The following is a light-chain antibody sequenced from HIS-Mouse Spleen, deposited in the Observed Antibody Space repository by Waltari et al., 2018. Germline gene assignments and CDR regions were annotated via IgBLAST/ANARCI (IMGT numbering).Light chain of an antibody. CDR3: CSYAGSSTWV. J-gene: IGLJ3*02. CDR2: EGS. CDR1: SSDVWSYNL. Sequence: QSALTQPASVSGSPGQSTTIPCTGTSSDVWSYNLLSWYQQHPGKAPKLMIYEGSKRPSGVSNRFSGSKSGNTASLTISGLQAEDEADYYCCSYAGSSTWVFGGGTKLTVL. V-gene: IGLV2-23*01.